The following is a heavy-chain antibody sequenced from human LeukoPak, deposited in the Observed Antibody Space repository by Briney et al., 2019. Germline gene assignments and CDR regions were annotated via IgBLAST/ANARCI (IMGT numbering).Heavy chain of an antibody. D-gene: IGHD5-24*01. CDR3: ARTKEMAPDRDAFDI. V-gene: IGHV3-21*01. CDR1: GFTFRTDS. CDR2: ISSGSSYK. J-gene: IGHJ3*02. Sequence: GGSLRLSCAASGFTFRTDSMNWVRQAPGKGLEWVSSISSGSSYKFYADPVKGRFTISRDNAKNSLYLQMNSLRAEDTAVYYCARTKEMAPDRDAFDIWGQGTMVTVSS.